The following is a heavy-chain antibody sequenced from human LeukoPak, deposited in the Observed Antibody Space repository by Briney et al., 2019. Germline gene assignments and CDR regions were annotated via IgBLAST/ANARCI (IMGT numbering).Heavy chain of an antibody. Sequence: ASVKVSCKVSGYTLTELSMHWVRQAPGKGLEWMGGFDPEDGETIYAQKFQGRVTMTEDTSTDTAYMELSSLRSEDTAVYYCATVYTVPAAISSGEYFQHWGQGTLVTVSS. V-gene: IGHV1-24*01. CDR2: FDPEDGET. CDR3: ATVYTVPAAISSGEYFQH. D-gene: IGHD2-2*01. CDR1: GYTLTELS. J-gene: IGHJ1*01.